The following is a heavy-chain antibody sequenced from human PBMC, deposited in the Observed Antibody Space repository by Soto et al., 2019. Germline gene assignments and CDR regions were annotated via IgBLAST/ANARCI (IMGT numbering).Heavy chain of an antibody. J-gene: IGHJ4*02. D-gene: IGHD2-8*02. Sequence: QVQLVESGGGIVQPGESLRLSCEASGFTFISYSIHWVRQAPGKALEWVATISHDGARTSYADSVNGRFTISRDNSKTTVYLEMNSLRVEDTAVYHCARDKDWGWHDYWGQGTLVTVSS. CDR1: GFTFISYS. CDR3: ARDKDWGWHDY. V-gene: IGHV3-30-3*01. CDR2: ISHDGART.